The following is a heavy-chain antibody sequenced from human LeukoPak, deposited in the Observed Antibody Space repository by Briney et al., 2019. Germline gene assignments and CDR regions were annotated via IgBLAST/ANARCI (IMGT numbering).Heavy chain of an antibody. J-gene: IGHJ4*02. CDR3: ARGHSSVVTAIPYYFDY. CDR2: INHSGIT. CDR1: GGSFSGYY. D-gene: IGHD2-21*02. Sequence: SETLSLTCAVYGGSFSGYYWSWIRQPPGKGLEWIGEINHSGITNYNPSLKSRVIISVDMSKNQFSLKLTSVTAADTAVYYCARGHSSVVTAIPYYFDYWGQGTLVTVPS. V-gene: IGHV4-34*01.